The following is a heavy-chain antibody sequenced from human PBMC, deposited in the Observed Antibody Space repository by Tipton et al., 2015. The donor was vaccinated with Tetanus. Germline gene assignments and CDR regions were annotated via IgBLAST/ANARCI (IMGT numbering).Heavy chain of an antibody. CDR3: AKEALGVLNL. J-gene: IGHJ6*04. CDR1: GFTFKSYT. CDR2: ISGSRLTP. D-gene: IGHD1-14*01. V-gene: IGHV3-23*01. Sequence: SLRLSCATSGFTFKSYTMNWLRQAPGNGLEWVAAISGSRLTPYYADSVKGRFTISRDNSKNTVSLQLNSLRADGTAIYYCAKEALGVLNLWGKGTTVIVSS.